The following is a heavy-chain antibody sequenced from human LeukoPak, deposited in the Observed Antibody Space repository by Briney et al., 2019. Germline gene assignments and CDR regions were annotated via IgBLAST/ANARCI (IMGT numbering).Heavy chain of an antibody. CDR1: GYTFTNYT. CDR2: INTDNGHT. Sequence: ASVKVSCKASGYTFTNYTLHRVRQAPGQGLEWMGWINTDNGHTRDSQKFQGRVTITRDTSASTAYMELSSLRSEDTAVYYCARAGYCSGGSCYTFDYWGQGTLVTVSS. CDR3: ARAGYCSGGSCYTFDY. V-gene: IGHV1-3*04. J-gene: IGHJ4*02. D-gene: IGHD2-15*01.